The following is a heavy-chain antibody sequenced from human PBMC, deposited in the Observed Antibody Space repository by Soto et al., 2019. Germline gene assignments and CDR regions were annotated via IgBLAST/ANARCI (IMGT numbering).Heavy chain of an antibody. CDR2: ISAYNGNT. Sequence: XSVKVPFNASGYPSTRYGITLLRHSPGQGREWMRWISAYNGNTNYAQKLQGRVTMTKDTSTRTAYMELRRLRSDDTAVYYCARRKQESGFGGFDIWGQGTMVTVSS. CDR1: GYPSTRYG. D-gene: IGHD2-15*01. J-gene: IGHJ3*02. CDR3: ARRKQESGFGGFDI. V-gene: IGHV1-18*01.